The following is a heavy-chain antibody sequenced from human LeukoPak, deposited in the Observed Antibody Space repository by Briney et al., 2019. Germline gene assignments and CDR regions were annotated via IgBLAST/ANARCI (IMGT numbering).Heavy chain of an antibody. V-gene: IGHV3-30*18. CDR3: ANSRRDGYNQWYYSMDV. CDR1: GFTFGSYS. J-gene: IGHJ6*02. D-gene: IGHD5-24*01. Sequence: GGSLRLSCAASGFTFGSYSMNWVRQAPGKGLEWVAVISYDEFNKYYGGSVKGRFTISRDNPKNALYLQMNSLRTDDTAVYYCANSRRDGYNQWYYSMDVWGQGTTVTVSS. CDR2: ISYDEFNK.